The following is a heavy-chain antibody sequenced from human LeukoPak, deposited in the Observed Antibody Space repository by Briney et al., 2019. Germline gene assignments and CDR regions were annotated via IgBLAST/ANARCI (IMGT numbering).Heavy chain of an antibody. J-gene: IGHJ3*02. V-gene: IGHV3-23*01. Sequence: GGSLTPSFAAFALTFSSYAMSWVRQAPGKGLECGSATSGSGISTYYADSVKGRFTISRDNCKNTLHLQMNSLRAEDTAVYYCAKKGVRIAVAGSGDAFDIWGQGTMVTVSS. CDR3: AKKGVRIAVAGSGDAFDI. CDR1: ALTFSSYA. CDR2: TSGSGIST. D-gene: IGHD6-19*01.